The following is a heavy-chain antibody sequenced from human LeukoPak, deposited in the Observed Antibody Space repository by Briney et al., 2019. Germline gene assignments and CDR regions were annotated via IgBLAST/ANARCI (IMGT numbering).Heavy chain of an antibody. CDR1: GGSISSYY. CDR2: IYTSGST. Sequence: SETLSLTCTVSGGSISSYYWSWIRQPAGKGLEWIGRIYTSGSTNYNPSLKSRVTMSVDTSKNQFSLKLSSVTAADTAVYYCAREGGYSYGDAPLHFDYWGQGTLVTVSS. V-gene: IGHV4-4*07. CDR3: AREGGYSYGDAPLHFDY. J-gene: IGHJ4*02. D-gene: IGHD5-18*01.